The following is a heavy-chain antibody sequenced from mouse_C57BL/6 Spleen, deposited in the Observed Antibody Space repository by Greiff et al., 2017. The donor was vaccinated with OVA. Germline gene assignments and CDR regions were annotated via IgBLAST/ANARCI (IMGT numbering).Heavy chain of an antibody. CDR3: ARRDYYGSTLDY. CDR2: ISSGSSTI. V-gene: IGHV5-17*01. D-gene: IGHD1-1*01. Sequence: EVQLVESGGGLVKPGGSLKLSCAASGFTFSDYGMHWVRQAPEKGLEWVAYISSGSSTIYYADTVKGRFTISRDNAKNTLFLQMTRLRSEDTAMYYCARRDYYGSTLDYWGQGTTLTVSS. CDR1: GFTFSDYG. J-gene: IGHJ2*01.